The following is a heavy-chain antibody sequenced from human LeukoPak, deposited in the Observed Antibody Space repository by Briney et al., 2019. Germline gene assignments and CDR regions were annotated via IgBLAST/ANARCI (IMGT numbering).Heavy chain of an antibody. V-gene: IGHV3-49*04. CDR3: TRESLWFGEILWGVDY. CDR1: GFTFGDYA. Sequence: GGSLRLSCTASGFTFGDYAMSWVRQAPGKGLEWVGFIRSKAYGGTTEYAASVKGRFTISRDDSKSIAYLLMNSLKTEATAVYYCTRESLWFGEILWGVDYWGQGTLVTVSS. D-gene: IGHD3-10*01. CDR2: IRSKAYGGTT. J-gene: IGHJ4*02.